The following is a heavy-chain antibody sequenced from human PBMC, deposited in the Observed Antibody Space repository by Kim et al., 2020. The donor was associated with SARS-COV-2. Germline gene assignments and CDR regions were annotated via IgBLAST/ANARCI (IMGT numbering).Heavy chain of an antibody. D-gene: IGHD3-10*01. CDR3: ARERDYGSGSYYNSRHPLSQPPDY. Sequence: ASVKVSCKASGYTFTSYAMNWVRQAPGQGLEWMGWINTNTGNPTYAQGFTGRFVFSLDTSVSTAYLQISSLKAEDTAVYYCARERDYGSGSYYNSRHPLSQPPDYWGQGTLVTVSS. V-gene: IGHV7-4-1*02. J-gene: IGHJ4*02. CDR2: INTNTGNP. CDR1: GYTFTSYA.